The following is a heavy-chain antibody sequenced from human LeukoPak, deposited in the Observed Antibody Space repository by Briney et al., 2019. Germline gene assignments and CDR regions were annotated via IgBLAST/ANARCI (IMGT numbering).Heavy chain of an antibody. CDR2: TYPGKSDT. Sequence: GESLKISCKGSGYSFTSYWIAWVRQMPGKGLEWMGSTYPGKSDTRYSPSFQGQVTISADKTISTAYLQWSSLKASDTAMYYCARRHYGSGSYYYDYWGQGTLVTVSS. J-gene: IGHJ4*02. D-gene: IGHD3-10*01. CDR3: ARRHYGSGSYYYDY. V-gene: IGHV5-51*01. CDR1: GYSFTSYW.